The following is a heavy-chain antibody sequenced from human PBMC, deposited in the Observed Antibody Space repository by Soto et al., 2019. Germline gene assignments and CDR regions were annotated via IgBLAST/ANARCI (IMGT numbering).Heavy chain of an antibody. CDR1: GFTFSSYA. CDR3: AKSSVSGLRYGMDV. J-gene: IGHJ6*02. V-gene: IGHV3-23*01. CDR2: ISGSGGST. Sequence: EVHLLESGGGLVQPGGSLRLSCAASGFTFSSYAMSWVRQAPGKGLEWVSAISGSGGSTYYADSVKGRFTISRDNSKNALYLQMNSLGAEDTAVYYCAKSSVSGLRYGMDVWGQGTTVTVS.